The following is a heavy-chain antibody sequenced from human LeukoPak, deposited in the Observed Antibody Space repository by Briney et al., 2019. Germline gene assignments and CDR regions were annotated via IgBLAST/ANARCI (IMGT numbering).Heavy chain of an antibody. CDR3: ARDYYGSGSYYPHY. D-gene: IGHD3-10*01. V-gene: IGHV1-69*04. J-gene: IGHJ4*02. CDR1: GGTFSSYA. CDR2: IIPILGIA. Sequence: SVKVSCKASGGTFSSYAISWVRQAPGQGLEWMGRIIPILGIANYAQKFQGRVTITADKPTSTAYMELSSLRSEDTAVYYCARDYYGSGSYYPHYWGQGTLVTVSS.